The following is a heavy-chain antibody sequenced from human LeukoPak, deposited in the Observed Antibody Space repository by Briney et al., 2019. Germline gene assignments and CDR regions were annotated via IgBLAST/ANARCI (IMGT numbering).Heavy chain of an antibody. CDR2: ISAYNGNT. V-gene: IGHV1-18*01. D-gene: IGHD3-10*01. Sequence: ASVKVSCKASGYTFTSYGISWVRQAPGQGLEWMGWISAYNGNTNYAQKLQGRVTMTADTSTSTAYMELRSLRSDDTAVYYCARDLTMVRGVTIVSYFDYWGQGTLVTVSS. CDR1: GYTFTSYG. J-gene: IGHJ4*02. CDR3: ARDLTMVRGVTIVSYFDY.